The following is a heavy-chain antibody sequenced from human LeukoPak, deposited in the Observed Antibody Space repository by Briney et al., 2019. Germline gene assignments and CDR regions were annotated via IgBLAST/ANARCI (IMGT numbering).Heavy chain of an antibody. D-gene: IGHD1-1*01. CDR2: VSGSGDST. CDR3: TKYKNFGS. V-gene: IGHV3-23*01. CDR1: LLAPSPIT. Sequence: GSLSPSPALSLLAPSPITISTVTQAPGPGLEWVSGVSGSGDSTYYADSVKGRFTISRDNSNNTLFLLMNSLRAEDPAVYYYTKYKNFGSWGQGTLVTVSS. J-gene: IGHJ4*02.